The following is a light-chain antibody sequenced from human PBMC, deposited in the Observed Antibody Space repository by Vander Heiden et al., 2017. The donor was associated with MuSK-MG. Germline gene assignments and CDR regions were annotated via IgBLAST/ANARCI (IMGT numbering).Light chain of an antibody. J-gene: IGKJ5*01. Sequence: EIVLTHSAATLSLSPGERATLSCRASQSVSSYLAWYQQNPGQAPRLLIYDASKRAPGIPARFSCSGSGTDFTLTISSLAPEDFAVYYCQQRSNWPFAFGQGTLMEIK. CDR2: DAS. CDR1: QSVSSY. CDR3: QQRSNWPFA. V-gene: IGKV3-11*01.